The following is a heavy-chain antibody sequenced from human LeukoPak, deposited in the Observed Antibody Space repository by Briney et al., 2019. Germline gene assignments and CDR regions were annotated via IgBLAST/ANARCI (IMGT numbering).Heavy chain of an antibody. CDR3: ARTYSSSWKGGSNWFDP. J-gene: IGHJ5*02. Sequence: GASVKVSCKASGGTFSSYATSWVRQAPGQGLEWMGRIIPILGIANYAQKFQGRVTITADKSTSTAYMELSSLRSEDTAVYYCARTYSSSWKGGSNWFDPWGQGTLVTVSS. D-gene: IGHD6-13*01. CDR1: GGTFSSYA. V-gene: IGHV1-69*04. CDR2: IIPILGIA.